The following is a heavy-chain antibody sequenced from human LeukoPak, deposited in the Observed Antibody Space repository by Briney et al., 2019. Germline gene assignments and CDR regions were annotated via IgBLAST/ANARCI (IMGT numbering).Heavy chain of an antibody. CDR2: INPNSGGT. J-gene: IGHJ4*02. V-gene: IGHV1-2*02. CDR3: AREGGNYFDY. CDR1: GYTFIGYY. D-gene: IGHD1-26*01. Sequence: ASVKVSCKASGYTFIGYYMHWVRQAPGQGLEWMGWINPNSGGTNYEQKFQGRVTMTRDTSISTAYMELSRLRSDDTAVYYCAREGGNYFDYWGQGTLVTVSS.